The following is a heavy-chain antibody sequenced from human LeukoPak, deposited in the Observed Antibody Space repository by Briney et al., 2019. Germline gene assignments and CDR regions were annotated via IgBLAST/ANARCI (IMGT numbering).Heavy chain of an antibody. J-gene: IGHJ4*02. V-gene: IGHV1-69*13. CDR3: ARDEGSIYCSSTSCYTAVY. CDR2: IIPIFGTA. Sequence: VASVKVSCKASGGTFSSYAISWVRQAPGQGREWMGGIIPIFGTANYAQKFQGRVTITADESTSTAYMELSSLRSEDTAVYYCARDEGSIYCSSTSCYTAVYWGQGTLVTVSS. D-gene: IGHD2-2*02. CDR1: GGTFSSYA.